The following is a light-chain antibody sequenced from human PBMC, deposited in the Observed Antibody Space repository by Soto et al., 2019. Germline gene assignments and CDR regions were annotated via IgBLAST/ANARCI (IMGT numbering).Light chain of an antibody. Sequence: DVVLTQSPDSLAVSLGERATINCKSSQSVLYSSNNMNYLAWYQQKAGQPPKLLIYWASTRESGVPDRFGGSGSGTEFTLTISSLLAEDVAVYYCQQYYSSPWTFGQGTKVEIK. CDR2: WAS. J-gene: IGKJ1*01. CDR3: QQYYSSPWT. V-gene: IGKV4-1*01. CDR1: QSVLYSSNNMNY.